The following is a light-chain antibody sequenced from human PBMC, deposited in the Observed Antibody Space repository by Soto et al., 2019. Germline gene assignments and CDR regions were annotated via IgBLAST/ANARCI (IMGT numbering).Light chain of an antibody. CDR2: EVS. CDR3: CSYAGSSTYV. Sequence: QSVLTQPASVSVSPGQSITISCTGTSSDVGSYNLVSWYQQHPGKAPKLMIYEVSKRPSGVSNRFSGPKSGNTASLTISGLQVEDEADYYCCSYAGSSTYVFGTGTKVTVL. CDR1: SSDVGSYNL. V-gene: IGLV2-23*02. J-gene: IGLJ1*01.